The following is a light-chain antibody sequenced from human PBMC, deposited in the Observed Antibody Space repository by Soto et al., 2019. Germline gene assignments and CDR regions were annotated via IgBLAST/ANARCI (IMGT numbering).Light chain of an antibody. Sequence: QSALTQPPSVSGAPGQRVTISCTGSSSNIGAGYDVHWYQQLPGTAPKLLIYTTFDRPSGVPDRFSGSKSGTSASLAITGLQAEDEADYYCQSYDSSLSGFVVFGGGTKLTVL. CDR2: TTF. CDR1: SSNIGAGYD. CDR3: QSYDSSLSGFVV. V-gene: IGLV1-40*01. J-gene: IGLJ2*01.